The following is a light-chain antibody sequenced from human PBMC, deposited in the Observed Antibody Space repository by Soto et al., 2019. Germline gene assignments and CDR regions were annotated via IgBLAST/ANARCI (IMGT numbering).Light chain of an antibody. Sequence: DIVLTQSPEFLTVSLGERATINCRASRSVFQTSNNRNYLAWYHQKPGQPPKLLIYWTSTRQSGVPDRFTGSGSGIDFTLTISRLQAEDVGTYYCQQYYASPRAFGQGTKVEIK. J-gene: IGKJ1*01. CDR2: WTS. V-gene: IGKV4-1*01. CDR1: RSVFQTSNNRNY. CDR3: QQYYASPRA.